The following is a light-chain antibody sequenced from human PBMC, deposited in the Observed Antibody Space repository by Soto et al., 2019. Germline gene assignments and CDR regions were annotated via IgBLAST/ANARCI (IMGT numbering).Light chain of an antibody. V-gene: IGLV1-40*01. J-gene: IGLJ1*01. Sequence: QSVLTQPPSVSGAPGQRVTISCTGNSSNIGAGYDVHWYQQLPGTAPKFLIYGNTNRPSGVPDRFSGSKSGTSASLAITGIQAEDEADYYCQSYDNSLLEVVGTGTKVTVL. CDR1: SSNIGAGYD. CDR2: GNT. CDR3: QSYDNSLLEV.